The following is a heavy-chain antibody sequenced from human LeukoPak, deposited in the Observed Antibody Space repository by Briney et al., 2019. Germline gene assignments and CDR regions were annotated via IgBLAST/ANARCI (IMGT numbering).Heavy chain of an antibody. V-gene: IGHV4-34*01. J-gene: IGHJ6*03. Sequence: SETLPLTCAVYGGSFSGYYWSWIRQPPGKGLEWIGEINHSGSTNYNPSLKSRVIISVDTSKNQFSLKLSSVTAADTAVYYCARGPRYCSGGSCDYYYYYYMDVWGKGTTVTVSS. D-gene: IGHD2-15*01. CDR3: ARGPRYCSGGSCDYYYYYYMDV. CDR2: INHSGST. CDR1: GGSFSGYY.